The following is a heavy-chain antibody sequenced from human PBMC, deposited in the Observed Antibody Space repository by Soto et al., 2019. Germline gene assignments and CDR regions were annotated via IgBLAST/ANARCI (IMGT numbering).Heavy chain of an antibody. J-gene: IGHJ5*02. D-gene: IGHD6-6*01. CDR3: ARAGHSSSSEGANWFDP. V-gene: IGHV4-31*03. CDR1: GGSISSGGYY. Sequence: TLSRNCTVSGGSISSGGYYWSWIRQHPGKGLEWIGYIYYSGSTYFNPSLKSRLTISVDTSKNQFSLQLSSVTAADTAVYYCARAGHSSSSEGANWFDPWGQGTLVTVSS. CDR2: IYYSGST.